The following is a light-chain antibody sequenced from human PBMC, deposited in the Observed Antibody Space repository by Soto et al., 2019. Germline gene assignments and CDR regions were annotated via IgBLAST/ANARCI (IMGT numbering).Light chain of an antibody. Sequence: QSALTQPASVSGSPGQSITISCTGTSSDVGGYNYVSWYQQHPGKAPKLMIYDVSNRPSGVSNRFSGSKSGNTASLTISGLQAEDEADYYCSSYTSSRTPLYVFGTGTKVTVL. CDR1: SSDVGGYNY. V-gene: IGLV2-14*01. CDR3: SSYTSSRTPLYV. CDR2: DVS. J-gene: IGLJ1*01.